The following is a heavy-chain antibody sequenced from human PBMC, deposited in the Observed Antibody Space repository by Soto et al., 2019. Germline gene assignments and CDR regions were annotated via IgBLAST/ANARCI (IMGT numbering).Heavy chain of an antibody. D-gene: IGHD1-26*01. J-gene: IGHJ4*02. CDR2: IIPILGIA. Sequence: QVQLVQSGAEVKKPGSSVKVSCKASGGTFSSYTISWVRQAPGQGLEWMGRIIPILGIANYAQKFQGRVTITADKSTSTAYMELSSLRSEDTAVYYCARGVGATHFNNYWGQGTLVTVSS. CDR3: ARGVGATHFNNY. CDR1: GGTFSSYT. V-gene: IGHV1-69*02.